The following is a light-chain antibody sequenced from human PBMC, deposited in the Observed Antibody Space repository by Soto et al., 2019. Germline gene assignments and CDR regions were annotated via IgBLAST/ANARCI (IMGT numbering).Light chain of an antibody. CDR3: QQYGSSPLT. CDR2: AAS. J-gene: IGKJ5*01. V-gene: IGKV3-20*01. CDR1: QSVSSNK. Sequence: TVLTHSPSTVSLSPWYRATLPFRSIQSVSSNKLAWYQQKPGQAPRLLIYAASIRATGIPDRFSGSGSGTDFTLTINSLEPEDFAVYYCQQYGSSPLTFGQGTRLEIK.